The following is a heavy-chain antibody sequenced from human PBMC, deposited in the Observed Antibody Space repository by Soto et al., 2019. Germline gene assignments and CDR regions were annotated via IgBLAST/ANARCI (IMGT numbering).Heavy chain of an antibody. D-gene: IGHD1-1*01. CDR1: GGTSSNFI. CDR2: ILPMFGAV. V-gene: IGHV1-69*06. Sequence: QVQLVQSGTEVKKSGSSVKVSCKASGGTSSNFIITWVRQVPGQGLEWLGGILPMFGAVKYAQKFQDRLTITADRSTQTAAMELGSLRSDDTAVYYCARGRTVSSIGPLLVWGQGTLVSVSS. CDR3: ARGRTVSSIGPLLV. J-gene: IGHJ1*01.